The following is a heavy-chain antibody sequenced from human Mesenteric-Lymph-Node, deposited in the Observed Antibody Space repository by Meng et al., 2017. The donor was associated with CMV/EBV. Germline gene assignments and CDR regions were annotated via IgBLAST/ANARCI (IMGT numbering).Heavy chain of an antibody. Sequence: GESLKISCAASGFTVSSDYMSWVRQAPGKGLEWVSAISGGGGDTYYADSVRGRFTISRDNSKNTLYLQMNSLRAEDTAVYYCAKERYSSGWYGYDIWGQGTMVTVSS. CDR1: GFTVSSDY. J-gene: IGHJ3*02. D-gene: IGHD6-19*01. CDR2: ISGGGGDT. V-gene: IGHV3-23*01. CDR3: AKERYSSGWYGYDI.